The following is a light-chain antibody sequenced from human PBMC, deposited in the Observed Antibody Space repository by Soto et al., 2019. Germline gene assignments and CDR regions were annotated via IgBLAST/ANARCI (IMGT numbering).Light chain of an antibody. CDR3: SSFTADNTQV. V-gene: IGLV2-14*03. CDR1: GSDVVCYNY. Sequence: QSALTQPASVSGSPGQPLTISCAGSGSDVVCYNYVSWYQQHPGKAPKLIIYDVSSRPSGVSIRFSGSKSVNTASLTISGLQAEDEADYYCSSFTADNTQVFGTGTKVTVL. J-gene: IGLJ1*01. CDR2: DVS.